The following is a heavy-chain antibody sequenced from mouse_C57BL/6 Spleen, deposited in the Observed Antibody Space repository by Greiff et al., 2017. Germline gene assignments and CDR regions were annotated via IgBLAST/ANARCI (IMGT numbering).Heavy chain of an antibody. Sequence: QVQLQQPGTELVKPGASVKLSCKASGYTFTSYWMHWVKQRPGQGLEWIGNINPSSGGTNYNEKFKSKATLTVDKSSSTAYLQLSSLTSKDSAVYYCAREGMVTTRGYAMDYWGQGTSVTVSS. CDR1: GYTFTSYW. J-gene: IGHJ4*01. V-gene: IGHV1-53*01. CDR3: AREGMVTTRGYAMDY. CDR2: INPSSGGT. D-gene: IGHD2-2*01.